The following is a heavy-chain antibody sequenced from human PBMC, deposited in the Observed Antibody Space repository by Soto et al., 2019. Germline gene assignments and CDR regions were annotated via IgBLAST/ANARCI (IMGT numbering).Heavy chain of an antibody. CDR2: ISYDGSNK. Sequence: PGEYLRLSCAASGFTFSSYAMQWVRQAPGKGLEWVAVISYDGSNKYYADSVKGRFTISRDNSKNTLYLQMNSLRAEDTAVYYCARSDYDSSGYPLDYWGQGTLVIVSS. V-gene: IGHV3-30-3*01. CDR1: GFTFSSYA. J-gene: IGHJ4*02. D-gene: IGHD3-22*01. CDR3: ARSDYDSSGYPLDY.